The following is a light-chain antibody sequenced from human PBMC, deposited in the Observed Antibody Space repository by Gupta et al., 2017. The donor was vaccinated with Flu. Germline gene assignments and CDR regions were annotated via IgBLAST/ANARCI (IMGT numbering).Light chain of an antibody. CDR1: QTIATY. CDR2: AAS. V-gene: IGKV1-39*01. J-gene: IGKJ5*01. Sequence: IQMTQSLFSLSASVGDRVNITCRASQTIATYLNWYQQKSGKAPNLLLYAASSLHSGVPSRFSGSGSGTDFTLTISSLQPEDFATYYCQQSYTWPVTFGQGTRVEIK. CDR3: QQSYTWPVT.